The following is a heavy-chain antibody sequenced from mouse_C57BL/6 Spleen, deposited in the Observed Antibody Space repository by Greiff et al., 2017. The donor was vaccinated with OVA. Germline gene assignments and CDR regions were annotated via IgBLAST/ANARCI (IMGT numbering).Heavy chain of an antibody. V-gene: IGHV3-6*01. CDR2: ISYDGSN. J-gene: IGHJ3*01. D-gene: IGHD2-4*01. CDR1: GYSITSGYY. CDR3: ARFDYWFAY. Sequence: ESGPGLVKPSQSLSLTCSVTGYSITSGYYWNWIRQFPGNKLEWMGYISYDGSNNYNPSLKNRISITRDTSKNQFFLKLNSVTTEDTATYYCARFDYWFAYWGQGTLVTVSA.